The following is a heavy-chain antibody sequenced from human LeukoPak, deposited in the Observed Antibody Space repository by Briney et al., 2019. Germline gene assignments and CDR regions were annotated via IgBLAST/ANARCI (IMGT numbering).Heavy chain of an antibody. Sequence: GGSLRLSCTASGFTFSNYWMSWVRQTPEKGLEWVANIRQDGSEAVYVDSVKGRFTISRDNAQTSLYLQMNSLRAEDTAVYYCARDPYSSSWCYGMDVWGQGTAVTAS. V-gene: IGHV3-7*05. CDR2: IRQDGSEA. D-gene: IGHD6-13*01. CDR1: GFTFSNYW. CDR3: ARDPYSSSWCYGMDV. J-gene: IGHJ6*02.